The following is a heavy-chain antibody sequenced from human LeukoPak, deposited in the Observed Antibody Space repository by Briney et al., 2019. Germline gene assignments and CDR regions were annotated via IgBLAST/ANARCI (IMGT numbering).Heavy chain of an antibody. CDR1: GYSISSGYY. CDR3: ARFGYGSGSYYNWFDP. V-gene: IGHV4-38-2*02. CDR2: IYHSGST. J-gene: IGHJ5*02. D-gene: IGHD3-10*01. Sequence: SETLSLTCTVSGYSISSGYYWGWIRQPPGKGLEWIGSIYHSGSTYYNPSLKSRVTISVDTSKNQFSLKLSSVTAADTAVYYCARFGYGSGSYYNWFDPWGQGTLVTVSS.